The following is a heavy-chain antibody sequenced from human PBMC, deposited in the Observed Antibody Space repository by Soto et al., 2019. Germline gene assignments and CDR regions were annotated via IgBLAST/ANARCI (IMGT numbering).Heavy chain of an antibody. CDR1: GFTFTSYG. CDR2: IWYDGSNK. Sequence: QVQLVESGGGVVQPGRSLRLSCAASGFTFTSYGMHWVRQAPGKGLEWVAVIWYDGSNKYYADSVKGRFTISRDNSKNTLYLQMNSLRAEDTAVYYCASRSPALVYWGQGTLVTVSS. CDR3: ASRSPALVY. J-gene: IGHJ4*02. D-gene: IGHD2-2*01. V-gene: IGHV3-33*01.